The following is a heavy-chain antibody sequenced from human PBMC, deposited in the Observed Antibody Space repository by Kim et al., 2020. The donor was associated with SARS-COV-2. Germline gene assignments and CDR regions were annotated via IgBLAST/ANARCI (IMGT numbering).Heavy chain of an antibody. CDR2: INHSGST. J-gene: IGHJ6*03. CDR1: GGSFSGYY. V-gene: IGHV4-34*01. CDR3: ARSITMVQGVTEISRFYYYYYYMDV. D-gene: IGHD3-10*01. Sequence: SETLPLTCAVYGGSFSGYYWSWIRQPPGKGLEWIGEINHSGSTNYNPSLKSRVTISVDTSKNQFSLKLSSVTAADTAVYYCARSITMVQGVTEISRFYYYYYYMDVWGKGSTVTVSS.